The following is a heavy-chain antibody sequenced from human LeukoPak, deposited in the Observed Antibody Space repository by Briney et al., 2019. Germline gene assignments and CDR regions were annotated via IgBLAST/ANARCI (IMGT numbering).Heavy chain of an antibody. V-gene: IGHV3-66*01. CDR1: GFTVSRTY. J-gene: IGHJ3*02. D-gene: IGHD3/OR15-3a*01. Sequence: GGSLRLSCAASGFTVSRTYIRWVRQAPGKGLEWVSVIYEGGDIYYADSVRGRFAISRDSSKNTVYLQMNGLRAEDTAVYYCARDPSGTGTGFDIWGQGTMVTVSS. CDR3: ARDPSGTGTGFDI. CDR2: IYEGGDI.